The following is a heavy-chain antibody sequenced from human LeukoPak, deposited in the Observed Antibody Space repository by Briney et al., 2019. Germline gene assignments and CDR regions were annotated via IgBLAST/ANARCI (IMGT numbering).Heavy chain of an antibody. Sequence: ASVKVSCKASGYTFTGYYMHWVRQAPGQGLEWMGWINPNSGGTNYAQKFQGRVTMTRDTSISTAYMELSRLRSDDTAVYYCARDLVDYPMGPGDYWGQGTLVTVSS. V-gene: IGHV1-2*02. CDR1: GYTFTGYY. CDR2: INPNSGGT. D-gene: IGHD4-11*01. CDR3: ARDLVDYPMGPGDY. J-gene: IGHJ4*02.